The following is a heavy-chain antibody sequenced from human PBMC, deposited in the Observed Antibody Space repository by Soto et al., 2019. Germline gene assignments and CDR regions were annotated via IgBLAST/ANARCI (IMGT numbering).Heavy chain of an antibody. CDR2: VYHNGGA. J-gene: IGHJ5*01. CDR1: GVSIHNSHSF. D-gene: IGHD2-21*01. V-gene: IGHV4-39*01. Sequence: SETLSLTCTVSGVSIHNSHSFWAWIRQPPGKGLQFIASVYHNGGAHYNSSLKSRVTISVDTANNQVSLRMRSLTAADTAFYYCGRVVEGATRHTDPDSWGQGILVTV. CDR3: GRVVEGATRHTDPDS.